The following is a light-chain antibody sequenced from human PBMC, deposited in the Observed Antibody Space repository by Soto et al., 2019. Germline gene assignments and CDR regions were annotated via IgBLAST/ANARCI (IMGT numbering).Light chain of an antibody. CDR2: GAS. V-gene: IGKV3-15*01. J-gene: IGKJ2*01. CDR1: QSVSTN. CDR3: QQSNNWPYT. Sequence: EIVLTQSPGTLSVSPGERANLSCRASQSVSTNLAWFQQKPGQAPRLLIYGASTRATGIPARFSGSGSGTEFTLTINSLQSEDLAVYYCQQSNNWPYTFGHGTKLEV.